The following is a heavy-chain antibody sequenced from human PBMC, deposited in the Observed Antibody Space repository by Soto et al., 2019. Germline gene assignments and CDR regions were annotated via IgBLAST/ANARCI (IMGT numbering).Heavy chain of an antibody. CDR1: GGSISSSSYY. D-gene: IGHD3-22*01. J-gene: IGHJ6*02. CDR2: IFYTGGT. CDR3: STFSSGFYGMDV. V-gene: IGHV4-39*01. Sequence: SETLSLTCTVSGGSISSSSYYWAWIRQPPGKGLEWIGSIFYTGGTYYNPSLKSRITMSANMSKNQFSLNLSSVTAADAAVYYCSTFSSGFYGMDVWGQGTTVTVSS.